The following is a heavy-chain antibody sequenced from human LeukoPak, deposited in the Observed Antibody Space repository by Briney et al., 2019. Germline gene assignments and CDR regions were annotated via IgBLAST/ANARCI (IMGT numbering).Heavy chain of an antibody. CDR1: GYTFTDYY. V-gene: IGHV1-2*02. CDR3: AREDLYTYPLDF. J-gene: IGHJ4*02. D-gene: IGHD3-16*01. CDR2: INPNSGDT. Sequence: ASVKVSCRASGYTFTDYYLHWVRQAPGQGLEWMGWINPNSGDTNFAQEFQGRVTMTRDTFSNTAYMELSRLRSDDTAVYYCAREDLYTYPLDFWGQGTLVTVSS.